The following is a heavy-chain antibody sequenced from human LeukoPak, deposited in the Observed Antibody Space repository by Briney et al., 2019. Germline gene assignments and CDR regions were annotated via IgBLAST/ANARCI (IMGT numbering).Heavy chain of an antibody. D-gene: IGHD5-12*01. CDR2: ISSSGSTI. J-gene: IGHJ5*02. Sequence: GGSLRLSCAASGFTLSSYEMNWVRQAPGKGLEWVSYISSSGSTIYYADSVKGRFTISRDNAKNSLYLQMNSLRAEDTAVYYCARAPLVATLAVNWFDPWGQGTLVTVSS. CDR3: ARAPLVATLAVNWFDP. CDR1: GFTLSSYE. V-gene: IGHV3-48*03.